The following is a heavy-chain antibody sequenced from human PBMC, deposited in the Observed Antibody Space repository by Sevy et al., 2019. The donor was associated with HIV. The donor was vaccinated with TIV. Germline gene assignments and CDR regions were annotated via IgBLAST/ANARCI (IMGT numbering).Heavy chain of an antibody. J-gene: IGHJ4*02. Sequence: SETLSFTCTVSGGSISSGDYYWSWIRQPPGKGLEWIGYIYYSGSTHYNPSLKSRVTISVDTSKNQISLKLSSVTAADTAVYHCARSYYDSSGYPYYVDCWGQGILVTVSS. V-gene: IGHV4-30-4*01. CDR2: IYYSGST. D-gene: IGHD3-22*01. CDR3: ARSYYDSSGYPYYVDC. CDR1: GGSISSGDYY.